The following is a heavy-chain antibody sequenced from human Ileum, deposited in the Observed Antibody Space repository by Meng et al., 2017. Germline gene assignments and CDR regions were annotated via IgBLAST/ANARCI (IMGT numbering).Heavy chain of an antibody. CDR3: TRGYSSSTY. J-gene: IGHJ4*02. CDR1: GFTFSSDG. Sequence: GSLKISCAASGFTFSSDGMNWVRQAPGKGLEWVSYISNSGSSISYADSVKGRFTISRDNAKNSLYLQMNSLRVEDTAVYYCTRGYSSSTYWGQGNLVNVSS. V-gene: IGHV3-48*03. CDR2: ISNSGSSI. D-gene: IGHD6-6*01.